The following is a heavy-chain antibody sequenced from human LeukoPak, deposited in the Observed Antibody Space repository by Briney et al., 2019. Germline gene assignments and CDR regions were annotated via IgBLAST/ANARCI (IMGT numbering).Heavy chain of an antibody. CDR3: ARADSSIAARLSRSSIFDYYYYMDV. D-gene: IGHD6-6*01. J-gene: IGHJ6*03. Sequence: GGSLRLSCAASGFTLISYWMTWVRQAPGKGLEWVANIKQDGSEKYYVDSVKGRFTISRDNAKNSLYLQMNSLRDEDTAVYYWARADSSIAARLSRSSIFDYYYYMDVWGKGTTVTVSS. CDR2: IKQDGSEK. V-gene: IGHV3-7*01. CDR1: GFTLISYW.